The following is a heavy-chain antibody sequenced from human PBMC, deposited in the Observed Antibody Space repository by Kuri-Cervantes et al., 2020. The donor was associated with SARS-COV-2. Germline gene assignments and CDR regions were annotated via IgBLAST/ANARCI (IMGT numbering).Heavy chain of an antibody. CDR3: ARGGGYDFWSGFDY. CDR2: ISYDGSNK. D-gene: IGHD3-3*01. CDR1: GFTFSSYA. J-gene: IGHJ4*02. V-gene: IGHV3-30-3*01. Sequence: GGSLRLSCAVSGFTFSSYAMHWVRQAPGKGLEWVAVISYDGSNKYYADSVKGRFTISRDNSKNTLYLQMNSLRAEDTAVYYCARGGGYDFWSGFDYWGQGTLVTVSS.